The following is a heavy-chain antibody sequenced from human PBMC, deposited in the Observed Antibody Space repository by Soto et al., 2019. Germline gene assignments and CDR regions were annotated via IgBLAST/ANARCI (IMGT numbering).Heavy chain of an antibody. CDR2: ISFSSSYT. J-gene: IGHJ4*02. CDR1: GLTLSDYY. V-gene: IGHV3-11*06. CDR3: ARDGYGFGKVYYLDH. Sequence: QVQLVESGGGLGKPGGSLRLSCAASGLTLSDYYMTWIRQAPGKGLEWVSDISFSSSYTNYPDSVKGRFTISRDNAKNSLYMQNNSLRAANTAVYYCARDGYGFGKVYYLDHWGQGTLVTVSS. D-gene: IGHD5-18*01.